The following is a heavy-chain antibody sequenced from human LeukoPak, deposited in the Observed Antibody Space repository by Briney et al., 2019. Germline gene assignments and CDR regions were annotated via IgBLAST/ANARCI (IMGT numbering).Heavy chain of an antibody. CDR3: ARHGLVAPGDY. J-gene: IGHJ4*02. CDR2: IYPRDSDT. V-gene: IGHV5-51*01. Sequence: GESLKISCKGSGYNFTTYWIGWVRQLPGKGLEWMGIIYPRDSDTRYSPSFQGQVTISADKPINTAYLQWSSLKASDTAMYYYARHGLVAPGDYWGQGTLVTVSS. CDR1: GYNFTTYW. D-gene: IGHD2-2*01.